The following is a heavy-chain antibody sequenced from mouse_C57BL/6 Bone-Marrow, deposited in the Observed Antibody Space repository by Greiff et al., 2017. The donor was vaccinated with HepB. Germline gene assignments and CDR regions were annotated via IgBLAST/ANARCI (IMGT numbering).Heavy chain of an antibody. CDR2: IDPSDSET. CDR1: GYTFTSYW. D-gene: IGHD1-1*01. Sequence: QVQLQQPGAELVRPGSSVKLSCKASGYTFTSYWMHWVKQRPIQGLEWIGNIDPSDSETHYNQKFKDKATLTVDKSSSTAYMQLSSLTSEDSAVYYCAGDSLITTVVATYWYFDVWGTGTTVTVSS. V-gene: IGHV1-52*01. CDR3: AGDSLITTVVATYWYFDV. J-gene: IGHJ1*03.